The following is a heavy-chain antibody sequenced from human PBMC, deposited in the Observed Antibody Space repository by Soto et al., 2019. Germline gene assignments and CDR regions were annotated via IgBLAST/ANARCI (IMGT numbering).Heavy chain of an antibody. V-gene: IGHV1-18*04. CDR1: GYTFTSYG. D-gene: IGHD3-9*01. CDR2: ISAYNGNT. J-gene: IGHJ4*02. Sequence: ASVKVSCKASGYTFTSYGISWVRQAPGQGLEWMGWISAYNGNTNYAQKLQGRVTMTTDTSTSTAYVELRSLRSDDTAVYYCARVRDYDILTGYSNYFDYWGQGTLVTVSS. CDR3: ARVRDYDILTGYSNYFDY.